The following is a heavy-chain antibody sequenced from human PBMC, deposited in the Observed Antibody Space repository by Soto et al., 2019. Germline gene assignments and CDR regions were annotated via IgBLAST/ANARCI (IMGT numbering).Heavy chain of an antibody. V-gene: IGHV1-3*01. D-gene: IGHD5-18*01. CDR2: INAGNGNT. Sequence: QVQFVQSGAEVKKPGASVKVSCKASGYTFTIYAMNWVRQAPGQGLEWMGWINAGNGNTKYSQKFQGRVTITRDTCASTAYMELSRLRSEDTAVYYCARAIVVVAGADFWGQGTLVTVSS. CDR1: GYTFTIYA. CDR3: ARAIVVVAGADF. J-gene: IGHJ4*02.